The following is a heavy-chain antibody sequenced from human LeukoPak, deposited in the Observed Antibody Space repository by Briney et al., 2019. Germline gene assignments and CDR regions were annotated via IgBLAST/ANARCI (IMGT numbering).Heavy chain of an antibody. V-gene: IGHV4-39*07. CDR3: ASRDYYDSSGYPTPFDY. D-gene: IGHD3-22*01. J-gene: IGHJ4*02. CDR2: IYYSGST. CDR1: GGSISSSSYY. Sequence: SETLSLTCTVSGGSISSSSYYWGWIRQPPGKGLEWIGSIYYSGSTYYNPSLKSRVTISVDTSKNQFSLKLSSVTAADTAVYYCASRDYYDSSGYPTPFDYWGQGTLVTVSS.